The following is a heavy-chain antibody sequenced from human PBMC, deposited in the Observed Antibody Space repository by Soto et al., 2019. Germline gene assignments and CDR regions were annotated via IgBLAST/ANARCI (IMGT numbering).Heavy chain of an antibody. CDR2: IKKDGSRT. V-gene: IGHV3-7*05. J-gene: IGHJ3*02. CDR1: GFSLGSYW. Sequence: EAQLVESGGGLVQPGGSLRLSCEASGFSLGSYWMTWVRQAPGKGLEWVANIKKDGSRTSYLDSVRGRFTISRDNGGNSLSLQMDSLRAEDTGLYFCARDVSPGTSTLYLDAFDIWGQGTMVTVSS. D-gene: IGHD2-8*01. CDR3: ARDVSPGTSTLYLDAFDI.